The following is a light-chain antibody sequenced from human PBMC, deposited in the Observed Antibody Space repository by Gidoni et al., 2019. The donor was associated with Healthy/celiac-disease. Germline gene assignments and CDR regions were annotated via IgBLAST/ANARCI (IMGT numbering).Light chain of an antibody. V-gene: IGKV1-39*01. J-gene: IGKJ3*01. Sequence: DIQMTQSPSSLSASVGDRVPITCRASQSISSYVNWYQQKPGKAPKLLIYAASSLHSGVPARFSGSGSGTDFTLTISSLQPEDFATYYCQQSYSTPPFTFGPGTKVDIK. CDR2: AAS. CDR1: QSISSY. CDR3: QQSYSTPPFT.